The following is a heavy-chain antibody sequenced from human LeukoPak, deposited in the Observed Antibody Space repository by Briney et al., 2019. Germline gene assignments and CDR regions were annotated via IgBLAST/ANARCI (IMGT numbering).Heavy chain of an antibody. CDR3: ARVGGLMITFGGVIVQNNWFDP. J-gene: IGHJ5*02. V-gene: IGHV3-11*06. Sequence: GGSLRLSCAASGFTFSDYYMSWIRQAPGKGLEWVSYISSRSSYTNYADSVKGRFTISRDNAKNSLYLQMNSLRAEDTAVYYCARVGGLMITFGGVIVQNNWFDPWGQGTLVTVSS. CDR2: ISSRSSYT. D-gene: IGHD3-16*02. CDR1: GFTFSDYY.